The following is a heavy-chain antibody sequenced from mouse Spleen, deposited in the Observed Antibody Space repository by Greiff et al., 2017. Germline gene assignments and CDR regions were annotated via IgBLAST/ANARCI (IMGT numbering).Heavy chain of an antibody. D-gene: IGHD1-1*01. J-gene: IGHJ3*01. V-gene: IGHV1-69*01. CDR3: ARGKLRLAWFAY. CDR2: IDPSDSYT. CDR1: GYTFTSYW. Sequence: QVQLKQPGAELVMPGASVKLSCKASGYTFTSYWMHWVKQRPGQGLEWIGEIDPSDSYTNYNQKFKGKATLTVDKSSSTAYMQLSSLTSEDSAVYYCARGKLRLAWFAYWGQGTLVTVSA.